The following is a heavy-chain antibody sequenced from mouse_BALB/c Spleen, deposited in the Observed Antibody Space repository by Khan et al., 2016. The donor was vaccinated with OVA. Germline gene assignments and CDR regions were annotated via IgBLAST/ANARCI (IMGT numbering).Heavy chain of an antibody. Sequence: QVQLKQSGAELARPGASVKLSCKASDYTFTDYYINWVKQRTGQGLEWIGEISPGSGDTYYNEKFKGKATLTADKSSTTAYMQLSSLTSEASAVYFCARRNYFGYTCAYWGQGTLVTVSA. D-gene: IGHD1-2*01. CDR1: DYTFTDYY. CDR3: ARRNYFGYTCAY. CDR2: ISPGSGDT. V-gene: IGHV1-77*01. J-gene: IGHJ3*01.